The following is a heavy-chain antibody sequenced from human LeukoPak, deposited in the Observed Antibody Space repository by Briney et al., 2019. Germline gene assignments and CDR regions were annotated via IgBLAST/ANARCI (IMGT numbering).Heavy chain of an antibody. CDR3: AQDRGYFDWLLNF. CDR2: ISYDGSNK. Sequence: GGSLRLSCAASGFTFSSYGMHWVRQAPGKGLEWVAVISYDGSNKYYADSVKGRFTISRDNSKNTLYLQMNSLRAEDTAVYYCAQDRGYFDWLLNFWGQGTLVTVSS. D-gene: IGHD3-9*01. CDR1: GFTFSSYG. J-gene: IGHJ4*02. V-gene: IGHV3-30*18.